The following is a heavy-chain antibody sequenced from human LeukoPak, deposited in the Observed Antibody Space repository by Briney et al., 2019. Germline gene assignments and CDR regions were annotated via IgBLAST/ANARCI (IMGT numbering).Heavy chain of an antibody. Sequence: SQTLSLTCAISGDSVSRYNAAWHWIRQSPSRGLEWLGRTCYKSKWYNDYAVSVKSRVTINPDTSKNQFSLQLNSVTPEDTAVYYCVRLISGWYFDYWGQGILVTVS. D-gene: IGHD6-19*01. CDR2: TCYKSKWYN. CDR1: GDSVSRYNAA. CDR3: VRLISGWYFDY. J-gene: IGHJ4*02. V-gene: IGHV6-1*01.